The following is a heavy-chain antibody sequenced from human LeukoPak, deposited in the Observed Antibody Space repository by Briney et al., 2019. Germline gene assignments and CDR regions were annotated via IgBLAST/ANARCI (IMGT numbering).Heavy chain of an antibody. D-gene: IGHD2-2*02. V-gene: IGHV3-21*01. CDR2: ISSSSSYI. CDR3: ARGGRYCSSTGCYSGNWFDP. J-gene: IGHJ5*02. Sequence: GGSLRLSCAASGFTFSSYSMNWVRQAPGKGLEWVSSISSSSSYIYYADSVKGRFTISRDNAKNSLYLQMNSLRAEDTAVYYCARGGRYCSSTGCYSGNWFDPWGQGTLVTVSS. CDR1: GFTFSSYS.